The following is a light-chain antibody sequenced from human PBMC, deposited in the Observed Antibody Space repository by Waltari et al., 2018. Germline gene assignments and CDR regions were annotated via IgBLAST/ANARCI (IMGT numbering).Light chain of an antibody. CDR3: QQTYKTPIT. CDR1: QSINTY. V-gene: IGKV1-39*01. CDR2: AAS. J-gene: IGKJ5*01. Sequence: DIQMTQSPSSLYASVGDTVTITCRADQSINTYLNWYQQRPGKAPKLLIYAASTLQGGVPSRFSGSGSGTDFTLTISSLQPEDFATFYCQQTYKTPITFGQGTRLDVK.